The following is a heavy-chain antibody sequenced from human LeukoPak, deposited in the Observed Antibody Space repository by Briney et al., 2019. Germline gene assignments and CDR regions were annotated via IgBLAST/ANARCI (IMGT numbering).Heavy chain of an antibody. CDR2: IYSGGNA. CDR3: ARYYFGSGNYRTFDR. CDR1: EFTVSTNY. J-gene: IGHJ4*02. V-gene: IGHV3-66*01. Sequence: GGSLRLSCAASEFTVSTNYMSWVRQAPGKGLEWVSVIYSGGNAYYADSVKGRFTISRDSAKNSQYLQIYSLRDEDTAVYYCARYYFGSGNYRTFDRWGQGTLVIVSS. D-gene: IGHD3-10*01.